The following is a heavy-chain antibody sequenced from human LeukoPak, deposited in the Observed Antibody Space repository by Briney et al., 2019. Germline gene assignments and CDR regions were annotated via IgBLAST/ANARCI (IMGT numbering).Heavy chain of an antibody. V-gene: IGHV6-1*01. CDR1: GDSVYNIGAI. J-gene: IGHJ4*02. Sequence: SQTLSRTCAISGDSVYNIGAIWNWTRQSPSRGLQWLGRTYYRYKSYNDYAVSVKSRITLDVATSKNQFSLHLNSVTAEDMSVYYCARSSNLHYFDYWGQGTQVTVSS. CDR3: ARSSNLHYFDY. CDR2: TYYRYKSYN.